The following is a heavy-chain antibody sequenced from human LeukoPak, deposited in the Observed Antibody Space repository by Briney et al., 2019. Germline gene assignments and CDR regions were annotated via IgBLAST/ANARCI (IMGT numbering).Heavy chain of an antibody. D-gene: IGHD2-21*01. V-gene: IGHV1-18*01. Sequence: ASVKVSCKASGYTFTSYDINWVRQAPGRGLEWMGWVSGYNGNTNYAQKFEGRVAMTTVTPSSTAYVELRSLKSDDTAIYYCARGDWFDPWGQGTLVTVSS. CDR3: ARGDWFDP. J-gene: IGHJ5*02. CDR1: GYTFTSYD. CDR2: VSGYNGNT.